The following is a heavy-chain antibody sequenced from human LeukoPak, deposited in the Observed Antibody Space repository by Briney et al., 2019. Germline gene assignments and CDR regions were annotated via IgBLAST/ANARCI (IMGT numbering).Heavy chain of an antibody. CDR2: IKQDGSEK. CDR3: ATSDCSGGSCYSVGGY. CDR1: EFTFSSYW. D-gene: IGHD2-15*01. J-gene: IGHJ4*02. Sequence: GGSLRLSCAASEFTFSSYWMNWVRQAPGKGLEWVANIKQDGSEKYYVVSVKGRFTISRDNAKNSLYLQMNSLRVDDTAVYYCATSDCSGGSCYSVGGYWGQGTLVTVSS. V-gene: IGHV3-7*01.